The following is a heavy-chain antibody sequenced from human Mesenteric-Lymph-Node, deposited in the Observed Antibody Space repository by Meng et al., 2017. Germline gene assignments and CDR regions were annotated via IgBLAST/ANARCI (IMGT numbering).Heavy chain of an antibody. CDR2: IKQDGSEK. Sequence: GESLKISCAASGFTFSSYWMSWVRQAPGKGLEWVANIKQDGSEKYYVDSVKGRFTISRDNAKNSLYLQMNSLRAEDTAVYYCARPRWYRSHYGMDVWGQGTTVTVSS. CDR1: GFTFSSYW. D-gene: IGHD4-23*01. CDR3: ARPRWYRSHYGMDV. J-gene: IGHJ6*02. V-gene: IGHV3-7*01.